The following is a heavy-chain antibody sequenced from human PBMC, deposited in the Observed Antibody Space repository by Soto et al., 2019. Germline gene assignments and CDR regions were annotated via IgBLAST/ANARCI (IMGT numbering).Heavy chain of an antibody. Sequence: PSETLSLTCAVSGYSISSGYYWGWIRQPPGKGLEWIGSIYHSGSTYYNPSLKSRVTISVDTSKNQFSLKLSSVTAADTAVYYCARVGSTVLGWFDPWGQGTLVTVSS. CDR2: IYHSGST. J-gene: IGHJ5*02. CDR3: ARVGSTVLGWFDP. CDR1: GYSISSGYY. V-gene: IGHV4-38-2*01. D-gene: IGHD3-10*01.